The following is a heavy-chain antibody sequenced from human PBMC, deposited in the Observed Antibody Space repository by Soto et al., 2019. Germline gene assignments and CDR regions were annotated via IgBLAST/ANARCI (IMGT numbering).Heavy chain of an antibody. CDR3: ARDLSGDYYGSGSPGNYYYYGMDV. J-gene: IGHJ6*02. D-gene: IGHD3-10*01. CDR2: TYYRSKWYN. Sequence: PSQTLSLTCAISGDSVSSNSAAWNWIRQSPSRGLEWLGRTYYRSKWYNDYAVSVKSRITINPDTSKNQFSLQLNSVTPEDTAVYYCARDLSGDYYGSGSPGNYYYYGMDVWGQGTTVTVSS. V-gene: IGHV6-1*01. CDR1: GDSVSSNSAA.